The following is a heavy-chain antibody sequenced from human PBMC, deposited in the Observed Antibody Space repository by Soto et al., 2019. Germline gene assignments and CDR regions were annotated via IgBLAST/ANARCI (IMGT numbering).Heavy chain of an antibody. V-gene: IGHV3-53*01. Sequence: EVQLVESGGGLIQPGGSLRLSCAVSGFTVSNNYMSWVRQAPGKGLEGVSVIYSGGYTAYGDSVKGRFTISRDNSKNTLYSQKKRRRAHESGVFFGGPTPGGGGYWGQGTLVTVSS. CDR3: GPTPGGGGY. CDR2: IYSGGYT. J-gene: IGHJ4*02. D-gene: IGHD3-10*01. CDR1: GFTVSNNY.